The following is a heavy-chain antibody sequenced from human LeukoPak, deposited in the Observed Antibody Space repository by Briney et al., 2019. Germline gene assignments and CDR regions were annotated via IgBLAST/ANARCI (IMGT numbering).Heavy chain of an antibody. CDR2: IYYSGST. CDR1: GGSISSSYY. CDR3: ARGASGSFGP. D-gene: IGHD1-26*01. Sequence: PSETLSLTCTVSGGSISSSYYWSWIRQPPGKGLEWIGSIYYSGSTYYNPSLKSRVTISVDTSKNQFSLKLSSVTAADTAVYYCARGASGSFGPWGQGTLVTVSS. V-gene: IGHV4-39*07. J-gene: IGHJ5*02.